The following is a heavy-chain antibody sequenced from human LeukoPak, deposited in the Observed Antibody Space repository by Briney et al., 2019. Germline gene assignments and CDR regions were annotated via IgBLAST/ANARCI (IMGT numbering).Heavy chain of an antibody. J-gene: IGHJ4*02. CDR1: GFTFSSYA. CDR3: SWSGEAD. CDR2: IKKDGSER. Sequence: GGSLRLSCAASGFTFSSYAMSWVRRAPGKGLEWVADIKKDGSERYYVDSVKGRFTISRDNAKSSVFLQMNSLRVEDTAVYYCSWSGEADWGQGTLVTVSS. D-gene: IGHD3-3*01. V-gene: IGHV3-7*01.